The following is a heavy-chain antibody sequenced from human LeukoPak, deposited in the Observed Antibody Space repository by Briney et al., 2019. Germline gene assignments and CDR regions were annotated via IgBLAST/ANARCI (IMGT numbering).Heavy chain of an antibody. V-gene: IGHV4-39*01. CDR2: IYYSGST. D-gene: IGHD6-13*01. J-gene: IGHJ5*02. CDR1: GGSISSSSYY. Sequence: PSETLSLTCTVSGGSISSSSYYWGWIRQPPGKGLEWIGSIYYSGSTYYNPSLKSRFTISVDTSKNQFSLKLSSVTAADTAVYYCARRLFPWGIAAAGTWNWFDPWGQGTLVTVSS. CDR3: ARRLFPWGIAAAGTWNWFDP.